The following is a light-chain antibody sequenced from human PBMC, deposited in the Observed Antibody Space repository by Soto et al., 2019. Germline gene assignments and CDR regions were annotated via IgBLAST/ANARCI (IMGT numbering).Light chain of an antibody. CDR2: DAT. J-gene: IGKJ3*01. Sequence: ETFLTQSPATLSLSPGESATLSCRASQSVNNLLAWYQQKPGQAPRLLIYDATKRATGVPDKFRGSGSGTAFTLTIASLEPADFAVYYCQQRSDWPPFTFGPGTKVDVK. CDR1: QSVNNL. CDR3: QQRSDWPPFT. V-gene: IGKV3-11*01.